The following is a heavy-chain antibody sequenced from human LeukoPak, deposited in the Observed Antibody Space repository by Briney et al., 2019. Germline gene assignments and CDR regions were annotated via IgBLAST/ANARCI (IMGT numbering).Heavy chain of an antibody. CDR1: GGSFSGYY. Sequence: PSETLSLTCAVYGGSFSGYYWSWIRQPPGKGLEWVSSISSSSSYIYYADSVKGRFTISRDNAKNSLYLQMNSLRAEDTAVYYCGRDSGALALDYWGQGTLVTVSS. CDR2: ISSSSSYI. CDR3: GRDSGALALDY. V-gene: IGHV3-21*01. D-gene: IGHD1-26*01. J-gene: IGHJ4*02.